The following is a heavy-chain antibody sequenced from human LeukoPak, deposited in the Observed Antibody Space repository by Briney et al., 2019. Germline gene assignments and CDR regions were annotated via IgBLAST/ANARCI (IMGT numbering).Heavy chain of an antibody. D-gene: IGHD2-8*01. CDR2: IHYSGST. V-gene: IGHV4-59*08. Sequence: SETLSLTCTVSGGSISGFHWSWIRQPPGKGLEWIGWIHYSGSTTCNPSLKSRVAISVDTSRNQFSLKLSSVTAADTAIYYCARQAYCSNDRWNPFDYWGPEPRLSVSS. CDR3: ARQAYCSNDRWNPFDY. J-gene: IGHJ4*02. CDR1: GGSISGFH.